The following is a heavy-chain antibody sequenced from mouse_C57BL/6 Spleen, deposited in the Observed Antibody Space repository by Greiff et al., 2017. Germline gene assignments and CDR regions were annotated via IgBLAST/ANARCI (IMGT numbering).Heavy chain of an antibody. V-gene: IGHV1-5*01. D-gene: IGHD1-1*02. J-gene: IGHJ2*01. CDR1: GYTFTSYW. Sequence: VQLQQSGTVLARPGASVKMSCKTSGYTFTSYWMHWVKQRPGQGLEWIGAIYPGNSDTSYNQKFKGKAKLTAVTSASTAYMELSSLTNEDSAVYYCTRGYGGNSYYFDYWGQGTTLTVSS. CDR2: IYPGNSDT. CDR3: TRGYGGNSYYFDY.